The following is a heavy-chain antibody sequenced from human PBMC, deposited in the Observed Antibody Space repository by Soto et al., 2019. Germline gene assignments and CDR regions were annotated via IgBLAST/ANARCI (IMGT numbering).Heavy chain of an antibody. J-gene: IGHJ4*02. CDR3: TSFRRDGYNYSDY. Sequence: GWSLRLSCASSVFTFIGSAMHWVRQASGKGLEWVGRIRSKANSYATAYAAPVKGRFTISRDDSKNTAYLQMNSLKTEDTAVYYCTSFRRDGYNYSDYWGQGTLVTVSS. CDR1: VFTFIGSA. D-gene: IGHD5-12*01. CDR2: IRSKANSYAT. V-gene: IGHV3-73*01.